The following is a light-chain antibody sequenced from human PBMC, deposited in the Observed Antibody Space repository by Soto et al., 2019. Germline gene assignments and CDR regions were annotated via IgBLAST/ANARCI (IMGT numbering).Light chain of an antibody. CDR3: CSYAGTIV. J-gene: IGLJ3*02. V-gene: IGLV2-23*01. CDR2: EGN. CDR1: SSDVGSYNL. Sequence: QSVLTQPASVSGSPGQSITISCTGTSSDVGSYNLVSWYQYHPGKAPKLMIYEGNKRPSGVSNRFSGSKSGNTASLTISGLQAEDEADYYCCSYAGTIVFGGGTKLTVL.